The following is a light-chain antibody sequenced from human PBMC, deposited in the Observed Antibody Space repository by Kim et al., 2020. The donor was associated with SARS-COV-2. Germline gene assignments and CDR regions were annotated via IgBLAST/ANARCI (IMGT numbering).Light chain of an antibody. V-gene: IGLV3-19*01. CDR3: SFRDTTVNLVV. Sequence: SSELTQDPAVSVALGQTVRLTCQGDSLRSYYPNWYQQKPRQAPVLLMYGKNNRPSGIPDRFSGSSSGNTAFLTITGAQAEDEADYYCSFRDTTVNLVVFGGGTKLTVL. CDR2: GKN. CDR1: SLRSYY. J-gene: IGLJ2*01.